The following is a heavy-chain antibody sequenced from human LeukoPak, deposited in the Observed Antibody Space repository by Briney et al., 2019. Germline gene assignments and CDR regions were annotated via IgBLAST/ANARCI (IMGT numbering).Heavy chain of an antibody. CDR3: ARRPIAAAYSDC. J-gene: IGHJ4*02. D-gene: IGHD6-13*01. CDR2: INSDGSST. V-gene: IGHV3-74*01. CDR1: GFTFSSYW. Sequence: PGGSLRLSCAASGFTFSSYWMHWVRQAPGKGLLWVSRINSDGSSTTYADSVKGRFTISRDNAKNTLYLQMNSLRAEDTAVYYCARRPIAAAYSDCWGQGTLVTVSS.